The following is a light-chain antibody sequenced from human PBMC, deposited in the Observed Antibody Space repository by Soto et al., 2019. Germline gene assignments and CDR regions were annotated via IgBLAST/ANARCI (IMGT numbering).Light chain of an antibody. V-gene: IGKV3-15*01. J-gene: IGKJ4*01. CDR3: QQHNNWPLT. CDR1: QSVSSN. Sequence: EIVMTQSPATLSVSPGERATLSCRASQSVSSNLVWYQQKPGQAPRLLIYGASTRANGFPARFSGSGSGTEFTLTISSRQSEDFAVYYCQQHNNWPLTFGGGTKVEIK. CDR2: GAS.